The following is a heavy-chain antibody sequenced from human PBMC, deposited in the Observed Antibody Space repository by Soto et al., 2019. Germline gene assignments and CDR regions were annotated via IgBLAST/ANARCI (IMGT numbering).Heavy chain of an antibody. D-gene: IGHD3-10*01. Sequence: ASLKVSCKASGYTLTIYNIDWVRQAPGQGLEWMGWMNPNSGDTGSTQKFQGRLTMTRDIAGGTAYMELSSLSSEDTGVYYCARQGSQYGSGNYLHWGQGTLVTVSS. J-gene: IGHJ4*02. CDR2: MNPNSGDT. CDR3: ARQGSQYGSGNYLH. CDR1: GYTLTIYN. V-gene: IGHV1-8*01.